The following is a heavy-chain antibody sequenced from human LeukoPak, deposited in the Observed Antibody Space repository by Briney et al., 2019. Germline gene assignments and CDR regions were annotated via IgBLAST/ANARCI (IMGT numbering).Heavy chain of an antibody. CDR2: ISGSGAST. Sequence: GGSLRLSCAASGFTFSDYAMNWVRQAPGKGLEWVSGISGSGASTYYADSVKGRFTISRDNSQNTLYLQMNSLRVEDTAIYYCATTQDCSSASCYRPFDCWGQGTLVTVSS. CDR3: ATTQDCSSASCYRPFDC. CDR1: GFTFSDYA. D-gene: IGHD2-2*01. V-gene: IGHV3-23*01. J-gene: IGHJ4*02.